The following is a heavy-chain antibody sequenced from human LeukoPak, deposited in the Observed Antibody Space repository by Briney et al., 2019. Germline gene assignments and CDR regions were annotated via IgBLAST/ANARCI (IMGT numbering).Heavy chain of an antibody. Sequence: SGTLSLTCTVSGGSISSSSYYWGWIRQPPGKGLEWIGTIYYSGSTYYNPSLKGRVTISVDTSKNQFSLKLSSVTAADTAVYFCARVPGGALNWFDPWGQGTLVTVSS. CDR1: GGSISSSSYY. J-gene: IGHJ5*02. D-gene: IGHD1-1*01. V-gene: IGHV4-39*01. CDR2: IYYSGST. CDR3: ARVPGGALNWFDP.